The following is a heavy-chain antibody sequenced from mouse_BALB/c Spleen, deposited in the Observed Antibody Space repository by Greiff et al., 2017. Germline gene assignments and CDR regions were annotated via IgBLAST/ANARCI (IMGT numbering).Heavy chain of an antibody. J-gene: IGHJ2*01. CDR3: TRDDYYYFDY. Sequence: EVKLVESGGGLVQPGGSMKLSCVASGFTFSNYWMNWVRQSPEKGLEWVAEIRLKSNNYATHYAESVKGRFTISRDDSKSSVYLQMNNLRAEDTGIYYCTRDDYYYFDYWGQGTTLTVSS. CDR1: GFTFSNYW. V-gene: IGHV6-6*02. CDR2: IRLKSNNYAT. D-gene: IGHD2-4*01.